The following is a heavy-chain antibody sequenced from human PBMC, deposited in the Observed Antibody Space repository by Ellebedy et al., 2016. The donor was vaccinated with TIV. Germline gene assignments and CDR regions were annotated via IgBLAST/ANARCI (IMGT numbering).Heavy chain of an antibody. D-gene: IGHD1-26*01. V-gene: IGHV3-53*01. J-gene: IGHJ4*02. CDR3: ARDPPSSGSRTWG. Sequence: GGSLRLXXVASGVTVTSNYMSWVRQAPGKGLEWVSVIYSGGSMFYADSVKGRFTISRDDSKNMLFLQMDSLRAEDTAIYYCARDPPSSGSRTWGWGQGTLVTVSS. CDR2: IYSGGSM. CDR1: GVTVTSNY.